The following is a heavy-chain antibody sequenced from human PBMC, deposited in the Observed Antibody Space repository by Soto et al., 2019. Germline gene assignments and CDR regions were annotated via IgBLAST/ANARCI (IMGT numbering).Heavy chain of an antibody. CDR1: GGSFSGYY. CDR3: ARARRSYNYYASSGYSYYFDY. D-gene: IGHD3-22*01. J-gene: IGHJ4*02. V-gene: IGHV4-34*01. CDR2: INHSGST. Sequence: SDTLSLTCAVYGGSFSGYYWSWIRQPPGKGLEWIGEINHSGSTNYNPSLKSRVTISVDTSKNQFSLKLSSVTAADTAVYYCARARRSYNYYASSGYSYYFDYWGQGTLVTVSS.